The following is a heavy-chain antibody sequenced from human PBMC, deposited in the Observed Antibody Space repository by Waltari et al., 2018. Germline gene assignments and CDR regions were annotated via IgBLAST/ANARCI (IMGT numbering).Heavy chain of an antibody. CDR2: INHSGST. V-gene: IGHV4-34*01. CDR3: ARGRSFYYDFWSGYYPFFDY. Sequence: QVQLQQLGAGLLKPSETLSLTCAVYGGSFSGYYWSWLRQPPGKGLEWIGEINHSGSTNYNPSLKSRVTISVDTSKNQFSLKLSSVTAADTAVYYCARGRSFYYDFWSGYYPFFDYWGQGTLVTVSS. D-gene: IGHD3-3*01. J-gene: IGHJ4*02. CDR1: GGSFSGYY.